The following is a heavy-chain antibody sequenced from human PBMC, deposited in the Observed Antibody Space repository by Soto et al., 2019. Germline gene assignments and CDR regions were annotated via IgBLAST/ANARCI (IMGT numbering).Heavy chain of an antibody. CDR2: ISAYNGNT. Sequence: QVQLVQSGAEVKKPGSSVKVSCKASGGTFSSYAISWVRQAPGQGLAWMGGISAYNGNTNYAQKLQGRVTMTTDTSTITADMELRSLSSDDTAVYYCARDDYYYDSSGYYHVIDYWGQGTLVTVSS. J-gene: IGHJ4*02. CDR3: ARDDYYYDSSGYYHVIDY. D-gene: IGHD3-22*01. V-gene: IGHV1-18*01. CDR1: GGTFSSYA.